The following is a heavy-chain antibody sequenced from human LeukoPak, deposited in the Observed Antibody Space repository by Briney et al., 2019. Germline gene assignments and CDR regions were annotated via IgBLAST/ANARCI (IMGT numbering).Heavy chain of an antibody. Sequence: GGSLRLSCAGSGFAFESFTMTWVRQAPGKGLEWVPLISATSSDVNYAESVRGRFTISRDNAKNSLFLLMDSLRVEDTAIYYCAKGLFSAYDKYLDSWGQGTLVTVSS. CDR2: ISATSSDV. CDR1: GFAFESFT. CDR3: AKGLFSAYDKYLDS. V-gene: IGHV3-21*04. J-gene: IGHJ4*02. D-gene: IGHD5-12*01.